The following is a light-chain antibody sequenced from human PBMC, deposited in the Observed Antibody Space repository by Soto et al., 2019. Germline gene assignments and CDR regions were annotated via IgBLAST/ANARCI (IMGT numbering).Light chain of an antibody. V-gene: IGKV3-11*01. CDR1: QSISTY. CDR3: QQHSNWPLT. Sequence: PGQRATLSCRASQSISTYLAWYQVKPGQAPRLLIYDASSRATGVPARFSGSGSGTDFSLTISSLEPEDFAVYYCQQHSNWPLTFGGGTKVDIK. CDR2: DAS. J-gene: IGKJ4*01.